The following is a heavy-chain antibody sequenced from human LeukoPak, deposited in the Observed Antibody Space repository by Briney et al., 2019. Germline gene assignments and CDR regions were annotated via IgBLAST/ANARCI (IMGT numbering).Heavy chain of an antibody. J-gene: IGHJ4*02. CDR3: ARGPQTGLDY. Sequence: GASVKVSCKASGYTFAGYYMHWVRQAPGQGLEWMGWINPNSGDTNYAQKFQGRVTMTRDTSITTVYMELSSLRSDDTAVFYCARGPQTGLDYWGQGTLVTVSS. D-gene: IGHD7-27*01. CDR2: INPNSGDT. CDR1: GYTFAGYY. V-gene: IGHV1-2*02.